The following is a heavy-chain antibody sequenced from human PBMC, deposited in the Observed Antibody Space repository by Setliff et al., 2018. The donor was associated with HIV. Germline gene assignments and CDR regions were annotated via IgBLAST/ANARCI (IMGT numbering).Heavy chain of an antibody. CDR2: TNNDGSIT. J-gene: IGHJ4*02. V-gene: IGHV3-74*01. CDR1: GFTLSDHW. D-gene: IGHD1-7*01. Sequence: SCAASGFTLSDHWMHWVRQVPGKGLVWVSRTNNDGSITNYADFVKGRFTMSRDSAKNTPYLQMNSLRVEDTAVYYCVKWNYPNSWGQGTLVTVSS. CDR3: VKWNYPNS.